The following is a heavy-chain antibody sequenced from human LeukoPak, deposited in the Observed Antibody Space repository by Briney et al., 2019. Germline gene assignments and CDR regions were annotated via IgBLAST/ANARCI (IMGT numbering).Heavy chain of an antibody. V-gene: IGHV4-39*07. Sequence: SETLSLTCTVSGGSISSSSYYWGWIRQPPGKGLEWIGSIYYSGSTYYNPSLKSRVTISVDTSKNQFSLKLSSVTAADTAVYYCARDGALDSSGYYFDYWGQGTLVTVSS. CDR2: IYYSGST. CDR1: GGSISSSSYY. D-gene: IGHD3-22*01. J-gene: IGHJ4*02. CDR3: ARDGALDSSGYYFDY.